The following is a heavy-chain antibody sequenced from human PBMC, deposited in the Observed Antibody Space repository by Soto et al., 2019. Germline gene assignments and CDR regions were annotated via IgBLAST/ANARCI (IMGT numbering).Heavy chain of an antibody. CDR2: MNPNSGNT. CDR1: GYTFTSYD. J-gene: IGHJ6*02. D-gene: IGHD5-12*01. CDR3: AQLPSGYDYYYYGMDV. V-gene: IGHV1-8*01. Sequence: GASVKVSCKASGYTFTSYDINWVRQATGQGLEWMGWMNPNSGNTGYAQKFQGRVTMTRNTSISTAYMELSSLRSEDTAVYYCAQLPSGYDYYYYGMDVWGQGTTVTVSS.